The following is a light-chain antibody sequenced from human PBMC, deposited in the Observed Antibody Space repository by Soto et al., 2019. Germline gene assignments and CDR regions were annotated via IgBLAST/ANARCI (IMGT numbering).Light chain of an antibody. CDR3: AAWDADHNGVV. CDR1: GSNIGSNP. Sequence: QSVLTQPPSASGTPGQRVTISCSGSGSNIGSNPVNWYQQVPGKAPKLLIYNDNLRPSGVPDQFSGSKSGTSASLAISGLQAEDEAQYYCAAWDADHNGVVFGGGTQLTVL. V-gene: IGLV1-44*01. CDR2: NDN. J-gene: IGLJ2*01.